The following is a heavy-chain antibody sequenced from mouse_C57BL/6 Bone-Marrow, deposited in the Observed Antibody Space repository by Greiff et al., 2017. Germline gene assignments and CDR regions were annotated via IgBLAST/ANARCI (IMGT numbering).Heavy chain of an antibody. D-gene: IGHD1-1*01. Sequence: QVQLQQSGAELARPGASVKLSCKASGYTFTSYGISWVKQRTGQGLEWIGEIYPRSGNTYYNEKFKGKATLTADKSSSTAYMELGSLTSEDSAVYFCARKDYYYGSSGYYYAMDYWGQGTSVTVSS. CDR1: GYTFTSYG. CDR3: ARKDYYYGSSGYYYAMDY. J-gene: IGHJ4*01. V-gene: IGHV1-81*01. CDR2: IYPRSGNT.